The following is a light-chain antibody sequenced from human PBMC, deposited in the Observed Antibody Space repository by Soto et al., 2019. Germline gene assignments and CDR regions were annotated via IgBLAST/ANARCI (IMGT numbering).Light chain of an antibody. J-gene: IGKJ4*01. Sequence: EFVLTQSPGTLSLSTGERATLSCRASQTVRNNYLAWYQQKPGQAPRLLIYDASSRATGIPDRFSGGGSGTDFTLTISRLETEDFAVYFCPHFSSHPLTFGGRTKVEIK. CDR3: PHFSSHPLT. CDR2: DAS. V-gene: IGKV3-20*01. CDR1: QTVRNNY.